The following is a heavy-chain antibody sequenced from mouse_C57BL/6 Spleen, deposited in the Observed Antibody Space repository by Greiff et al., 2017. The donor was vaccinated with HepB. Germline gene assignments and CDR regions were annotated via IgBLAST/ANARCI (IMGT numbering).Heavy chain of an antibody. J-gene: IGHJ4*01. CDR3: ARWGGRGDCAMDY. CDR2: IYPGSGST. CDR1: GYTFTSYW. V-gene: IGHV1-55*01. D-gene: IGHD3-3*01. Sequence: QVQLQQPGAELVKPGASVKMSCKASGYTFTSYWITWVKQRPGQGLEWIGDIYPGSGSTNYNEKFKSKATLTVDTSSSTAYMQLSSLTSEDSAVYYCARWGGRGDCAMDYWGQGTSVTVSS.